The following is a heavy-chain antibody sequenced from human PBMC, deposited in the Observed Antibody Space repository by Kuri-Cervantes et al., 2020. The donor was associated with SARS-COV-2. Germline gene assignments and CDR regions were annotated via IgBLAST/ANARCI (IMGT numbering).Heavy chain of an antibody. CDR2: TYFRSKWYN. V-gene: IGHV6-1*01. CDR3: ARGKTMVRGENYYYMDV. J-gene: IGHJ6*03. Sequence: LRLSCAISGDSVSSNSAAWNWIRQSPSRGLEWLGRTYFRSKWYNDYAVSVKSRITINPDTSKKQFPLQLNSVTPEDTAVYYCARGKTMVRGENYYYMDVWGKGTTVTVSS. CDR1: GDSVSSNSAA. D-gene: IGHD3-10*01.